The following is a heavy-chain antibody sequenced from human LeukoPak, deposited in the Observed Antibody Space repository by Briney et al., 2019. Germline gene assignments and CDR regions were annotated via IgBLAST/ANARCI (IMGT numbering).Heavy chain of an antibody. Sequence: PSETLSLTCAVYGGSFSGYYWRWIRQPPGKGLEWIGEINHSGSTNYNPSLKSRVTISVDTSKNQFSLKLSSVTAADTAVYYCARGWWSDLVRGVPSFVWDYWGQGTLVTVSS. CDR2: INHSGST. CDR1: GGSFSGYY. V-gene: IGHV4-34*01. CDR3: ARGWWSDLVRGVPSFVWDY. D-gene: IGHD3-10*01. J-gene: IGHJ4*02.